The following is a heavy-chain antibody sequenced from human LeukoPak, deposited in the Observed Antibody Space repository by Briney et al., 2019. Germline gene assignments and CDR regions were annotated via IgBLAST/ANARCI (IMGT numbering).Heavy chain of an antibody. D-gene: IGHD6-19*01. CDR1: GYTFTSYD. V-gene: IGHV1-8*03. J-gene: IGHJ1*01. Sequence: ASVKVSCKASGYTFTSYDISWVRQATGQGLEWMGWMNPNSGNTGYAQKFQGRVTITRNTSISTAYMELSSLRSEDTAVYYCARGGPVAGTHKYFQHWGQGTLVTVSS. CDR3: ARGGPVAGTHKYFQH. CDR2: MNPNSGNT.